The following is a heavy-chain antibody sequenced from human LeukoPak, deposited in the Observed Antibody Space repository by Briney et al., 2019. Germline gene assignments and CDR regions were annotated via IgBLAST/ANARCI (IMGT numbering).Heavy chain of an antibody. CDR1: GGSISSYY. CDR3: ARSRYSSSWYDY. V-gene: IGHV4-59*08. Sequence: NPSETLSLTCTVSGGSISSYYWSWIRQPPGKGLEWIGYIYYSGSTNYNPSLKSRVTISVDTSKNQFSLKLSSVTAADTAVYYCARSRYSSSWYDYWGQGTLVTVSS. CDR2: IYYSGST. J-gene: IGHJ4*02. D-gene: IGHD6-13*01.